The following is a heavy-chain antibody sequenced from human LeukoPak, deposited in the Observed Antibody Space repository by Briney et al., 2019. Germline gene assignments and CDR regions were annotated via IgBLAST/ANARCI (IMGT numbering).Heavy chain of an antibody. V-gene: IGHV4-34*01. CDR1: GGSFSGYY. CDR2: INHSGST. Sequence: SETLSLTCAVYGGSFSGYYWSWIRQPPGKGLEWIGEINHSGSTNYNPSLKSRVTISVDTSKNQFSLKLSSVTAADTAVYYCARVRRLGYCSGGSCYNWFDPWGQGTLVTVSS. CDR3: ARVRRLGYCSGGSCYNWFDP. J-gene: IGHJ5*02. D-gene: IGHD2-15*01.